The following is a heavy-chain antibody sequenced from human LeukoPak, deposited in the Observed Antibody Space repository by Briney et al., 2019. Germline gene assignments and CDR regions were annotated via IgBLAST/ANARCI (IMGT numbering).Heavy chain of an antibody. V-gene: IGHV3-23*01. CDR1: GFTFSSYA. CDR3: ANRGKYCNSTSCLGSAQVDY. CDR2: ISGSSGNT. Sequence: QPGGSLRLSCAASGFTFSSYAMSWVRQAPGKGLEWVSVISGSSGNTYYADSVKGRFTISRDNSKNTLYLQMNSLRADDTAVYYCANRGKYCNSTSCLGSAQVDYWGQGTLVTVSS. D-gene: IGHD2-2*01. J-gene: IGHJ4*02.